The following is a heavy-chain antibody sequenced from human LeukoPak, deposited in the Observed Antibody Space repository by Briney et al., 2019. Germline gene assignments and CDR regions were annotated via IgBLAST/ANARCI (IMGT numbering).Heavy chain of an antibody. CDR1: GFTFSSYS. CDR2: ISSSSSTI. J-gene: IGHJ4*02. D-gene: IGHD6-13*01. V-gene: IGHV3-48*01. Sequence: GGSLRLSCAASGFTFSSYSMNWVRQAPGKGLEWVSYISSSSSTIYYADSVKGRFTISRDNSKNTPYLQMSSLRVEDTAVYVCAKDSNRGHSSNSPDHWGQGTLVTVSS. CDR3: AKDSNRGHSSNSPDH.